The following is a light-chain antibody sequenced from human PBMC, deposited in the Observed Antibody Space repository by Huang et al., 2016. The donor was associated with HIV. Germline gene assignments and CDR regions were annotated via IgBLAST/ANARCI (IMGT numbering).Light chain of an antibody. CDR1: QSVSAY. V-gene: IGKV3-11*01. CDR2: DAS. J-gene: IGKJ1*01. Sequence: EIVLTQSPATLSLSPGERATLSCRASQSVSAYLAWYQQKPGQAPRLLIYDASNRATCIPARFSGSLSGTDFTLPISSLEPEDFAVYYCQQRSNWPPWTFGQGTKVEIK. CDR3: QQRSNWPPWT.